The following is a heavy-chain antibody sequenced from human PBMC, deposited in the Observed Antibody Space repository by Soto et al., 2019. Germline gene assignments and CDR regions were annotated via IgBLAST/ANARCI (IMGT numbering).Heavy chain of an antibody. V-gene: IGHV1-18*01. CDR1: GYTFTSYG. J-gene: IGHJ3*02. CDR2: ISAYNGNT. Sequence: QVPLVQSGAEVKKPGASVKVSCKASGYTFTSYGISWVRQAPGQGLEWMGWISAYNGNTNYAQKLQGRVTMTTDTSTSTAYMGLRSLRSDDTAVYYCTRADIVVVVAATRRQKHYAFDIWGQGTMVTVSS. CDR3: TRADIVVVVAATRRQKHYAFDI. D-gene: IGHD2-15*01.